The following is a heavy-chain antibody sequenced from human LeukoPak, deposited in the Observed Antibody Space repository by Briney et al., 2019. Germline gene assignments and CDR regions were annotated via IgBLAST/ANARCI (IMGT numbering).Heavy chain of an antibody. V-gene: IGHV4-34*01. CDR3: ARELRRYYDSSGYV. J-gene: IGHJ4*02. D-gene: IGHD3-22*01. CDR1: GGSFSGYY. Sequence: PSETLSLTCAVYGGSFSGYYWSWIRQPPGKGLEWIGEINHSGSTNYNPSPKSRVTISVDTSKNQFSLKLSSVTAADTAVYYCARELRRYYDSSGYVWGQGTLVTVSS. CDR2: INHSGST.